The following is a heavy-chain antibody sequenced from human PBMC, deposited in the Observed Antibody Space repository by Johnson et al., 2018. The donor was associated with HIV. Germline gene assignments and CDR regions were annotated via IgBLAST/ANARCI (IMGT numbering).Heavy chain of an antibody. Sequence: QVQLVESGGGVVQPGRSLRLSCAASGFTFSSYGMHWVRQAPGKGLEWVAVISYDGSYKFYADSVKGRFTISRDNPKNTLYLQMNSLRPEDTAVYYCARLPSGYSRDAFDIWGQGTMVTVSS. V-gene: IGHV3-30*03. D-gene: IGHD5-18*01. CDR1: GFTFSSYG. J-gene: IGHJ3*02. CDR3: ARLPSGYSRDAFDI. CDR2: ISYDGSYK.